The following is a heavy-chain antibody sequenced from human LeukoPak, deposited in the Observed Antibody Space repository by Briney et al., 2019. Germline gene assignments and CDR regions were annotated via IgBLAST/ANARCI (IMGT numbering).Heavy chain of an antibody. J-gene: IGHJ3*02. CDR3: AKGWIQLWMRKDAFDI. D-gene: IGHD5-18*01. CDR1: GFTFSSYG. V-gene: IGHV3-30*18. CDR2: ISYDGSNK. Sequence: GGSLRLSCAASGFTFSSYGMHWVRQAPGKGLEWVAVISYDGSNKYYADSVKGRFTISRDNSKNTLYLQMNSLRAEDTAVYYCAKGWIQLWMRKDAFDIWGQGTMVTVSS.